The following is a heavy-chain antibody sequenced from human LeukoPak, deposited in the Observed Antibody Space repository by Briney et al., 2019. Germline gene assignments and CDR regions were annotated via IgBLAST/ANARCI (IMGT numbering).Heavy chain of an antibody. J-gene: IGHJ6*02. D-gene: IGHD2-2*01. CDR2: IYYSGST. CDR3: ARESCSSTSCYEYYYYYGMDV. CDR1: GGSISSSSYY. Sequence: SETLSLTCTVSGGSISSSSYYWGWIRQPPGKGLEWIGSIYYSGSTYYNPSLKSRVTISVDTSKNQFSLKLSSVTAADTAVYYCARESCSSTSCYEYYYYYGMDVWGQGTTVTVSS. V-gene: IGHV4-39*07.